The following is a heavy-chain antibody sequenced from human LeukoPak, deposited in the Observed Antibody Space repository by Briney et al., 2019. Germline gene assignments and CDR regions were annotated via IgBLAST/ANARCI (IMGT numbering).Heavy chain of an antibody. J-gene: IGHJ3*02. D-gene: IGHD1-26*01. CDR2: IIPIFGTA. V-gene: IGHV1-69*06. CDR3: ATRELRGAFDI. CDR1: GYTFTSYY. Sequence: ASVKVSCKASGYTFTSYYVHWVRQAPGQGLKWMGGIIPIFGTANYAQKFQGRVTMTEDTSTDTAYMELSSLRSEDTAVYYCATRELRGAFDIWGQGTMVTVSS.